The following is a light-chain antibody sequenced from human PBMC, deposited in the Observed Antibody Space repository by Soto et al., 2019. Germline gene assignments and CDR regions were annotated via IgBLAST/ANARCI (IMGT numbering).Light chain of an antibody. Sequence: EVVMTQSPLSLPVTLGQPASISCRSSQSLVSSNGNTFLIGFQQRPGQSPRRLIYKVSNRDSAVPDIFTGSGSGTDFTLGISRVEAEDVGVYYCMQATHWPWTCGQGTKVEIK. CDR2: KVS. CDR3: MQATHWPWT. CDR1: QSLVSSNGNTF. J-gene: IGKJ1*01. V-gene: IGKV2-30*01.